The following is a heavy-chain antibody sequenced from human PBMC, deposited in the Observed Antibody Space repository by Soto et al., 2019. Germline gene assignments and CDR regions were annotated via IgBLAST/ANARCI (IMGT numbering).Heavy chain of an antibody. CDR2: IKQDGSEK. V-gene: IGHV3-7*03. D-gene: IGHD3-22*01. J-gene: IGHJ4*02. Sequence: PGGSLRLSCAASGFSLRPYSMNWVRQAPGKGLEWVANIKQDGSEKYYVDSVKGRFTISRDNAKNSLYLQMNSLRAEDTAVYYCARDRAYYYDSSGYYYDYWGQGTLVTVSS. CDR3: ARDRAYYYDSSGYYYDY. CDR1: GFSLRPYS.